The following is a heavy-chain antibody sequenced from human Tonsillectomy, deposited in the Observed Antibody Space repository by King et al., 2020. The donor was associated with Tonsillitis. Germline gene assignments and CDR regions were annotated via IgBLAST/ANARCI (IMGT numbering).Heavy chain of an antibody. D-gene: IGHD5-18*01. CDR1: GGSISSGGYY. V-gene: IGHV4-31*01. J-gene: IGHJ4*02. CDR3: ARGRTTMAPGYFDF. CDR2: IYHSERT. Sequence: VQLQESGPGLVKPSQTLSLTCTVSGGSISSGGYYWSWIRQPPAKGLEWIGYIYHSERTFYNSSLKSLITVSVDTSKNQFSLTLGSVTAADTAMYYCARGRTTMAPGYFDFWGQGTLVTVSS.